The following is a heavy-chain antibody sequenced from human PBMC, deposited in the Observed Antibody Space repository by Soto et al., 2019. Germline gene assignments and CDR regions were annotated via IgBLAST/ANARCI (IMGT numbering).Heavy chain of an antibody. J-gene: IGHJ5*02. D-gene: IGHD3-10*01. CDR1: GGSISSSSYY. CDR2: IYYSGST. CDR3: ARERITMVRGVMISWFDP. Sequence: PSETLSLTCTVSGGSISSSSYYWGWIRQHPGKGLEWIGYIYYSGSTYYNPSLKSRVTISVDTSKNQFSLKLSSVTAADTAVYYCARERITMVRGVMISWFDPWGQGTLVTVSS. V-gene: IGHV4-31*03.